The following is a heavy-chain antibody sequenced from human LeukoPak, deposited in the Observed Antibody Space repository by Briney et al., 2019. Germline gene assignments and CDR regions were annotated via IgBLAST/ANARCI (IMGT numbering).Heavy chain of an antibody. J-gene: IGHJ4*02. Sequence: GGSLRLSCAASGFTFSSYGMSWVRQAPGKGLEWVSAISGSGGSTYYADSVKGRFTISGDNSKNTLYLQMNSLRAEDTAVYYCVACDSSSCRFFDYWGQGTLVTVSS. CDR2: ISGSGGST. V-gene: IGHV3-23*01. CDR3: VACDSSSCRFFDY. D-gene: IGHD6-13*01. CDR1: GFTFSSYG.